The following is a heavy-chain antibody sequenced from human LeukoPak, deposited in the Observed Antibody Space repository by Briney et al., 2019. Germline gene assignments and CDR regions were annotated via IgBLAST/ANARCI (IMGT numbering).Heavy chain of an antibody. CDR1: GGSFSGYY. D-gene: IGHD2-15*01. CDR3: ARGLYGGSWLSVYYYYGMDA. Sequence: PSETLSLTCAVYGGSFSGYYWSWIRQPPGKGLEWIGEINHSGSTNYNPSLKSRVTISVDTSKNQFSLKLSSVTAADTAVYYCARGLYGGSWLSVYYYYGMDAWGQGTTVTVSS. V-gene: IGHV4-34*01. CDR2: INHSGST. J-gene: IGHJ6*02.